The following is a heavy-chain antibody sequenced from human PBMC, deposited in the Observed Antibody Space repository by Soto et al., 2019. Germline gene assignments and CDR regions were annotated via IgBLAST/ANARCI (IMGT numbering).Heavy chain of an antibody. CDR3: AKDERVAVASYFDY. V-gene: IGHV3-23*01. J-gene: IGHJ4*02. CDR1: RFTFSSYA. CDR2: ISGSGGST. Sequence: GGSMRLXCAASRFTFSSYAMSWVRQAPGKGLEWVSAISGSGGSTYYADSVKGRFTISRDNSKNTLYLQMNSLRAEDTAVYYCAKDERVAVASYFDYWGQGTLVTVSS. D-gene: IGHD6-19*01.